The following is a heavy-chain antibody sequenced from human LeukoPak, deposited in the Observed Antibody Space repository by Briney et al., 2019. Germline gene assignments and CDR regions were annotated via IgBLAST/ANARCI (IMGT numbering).Heavy chain of an antibody. Sequence: GGSLRLSCAASGFTFSSSAMNWVRQAPGKGLEWVSTISGSGGTTYYADSVKGRFTISRDNSKNTLYLQMNSLRAEDTAVYYCAALIAAAEVNYRGLGTLVTVSS. CDR1: GFTFSSSA. D-gene: IGHD6-13*01. CDR2: ISGSGGTT. CDR3: AALIAAAEVNY. V-gene: IGHV3-23*01. J-gene: IGHJ4*02.